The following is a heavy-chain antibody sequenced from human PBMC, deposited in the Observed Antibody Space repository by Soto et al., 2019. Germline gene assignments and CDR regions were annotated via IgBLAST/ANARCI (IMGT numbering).Heavy chain of an antibody. V-gene: IGHV5-51*01. CDR1: AYTFTNYY. D-gene: IGHD3-10*01. Sequence: GESLKISCNGSAYTFTNYYIGWVRQMPGKGLEWMGIIYPGDSETTYSPSFQGQVTFSVDKSLNIAYLQWSSLKASDTGIYYCSITRHYHGAAFDSWGHGTLVTVSS. CDR2: IYPGDSET. CDR3: SITRHYHGAAFDS. J-gene: IGHJ4*01.